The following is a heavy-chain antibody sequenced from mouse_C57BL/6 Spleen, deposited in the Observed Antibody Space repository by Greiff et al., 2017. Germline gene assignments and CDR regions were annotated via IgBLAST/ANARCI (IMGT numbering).Heavy chain of an antibody. D-gene: IGHD1-1*01. CDR2: IDPSDSET. Sequence: QVQLQQPGAELVRPGSSVKLSCKASGYTFTSYWIHWVKQRPIQGLEWIGNIDPSDSETHYNQKFKDKATLTVDKSSSTAYMQLSSLTSDDSAVYYCAIHGSSFYYFDYWGQGTTLTVSS. J-gene: IGHJ2*01. V-gene: IGHV1-52*01. CDR1: GYTFTSYW. CDR3: AIHGSSFYYFDY.